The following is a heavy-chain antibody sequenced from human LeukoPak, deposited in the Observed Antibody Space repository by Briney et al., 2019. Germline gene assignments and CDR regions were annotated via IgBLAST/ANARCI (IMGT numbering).Heavy chain of an antibody. CDR1: GFTFSSYA. CDR2: ISGSGGST. Sequence: PGGSLRLSCAASGFTFSSYAMSWVRQAPGKGLEWVSAISGSGGSTSYAQKFQGRVTMTRDTSTSTVYMELSSLRSEDTAVYYCARPLGYCSSTSCGAFDIWGQGTMVTVSS. D-gene: IGHD2-2*03. CDR3: ARPLGYCSSTSCGAFDI. V-gene: IGHV3-23*01. J-gene: IGHJ3*02.